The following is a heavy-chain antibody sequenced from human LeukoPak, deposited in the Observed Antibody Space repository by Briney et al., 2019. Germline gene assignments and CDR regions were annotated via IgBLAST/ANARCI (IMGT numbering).Heavy chain of an antibody. J-gene: IGHJ4*02. CDR1: GGTFSSYA. D-gene: IGHD2-2*01. CDR2: VIPIFGTA. CDR3: ASGRGYCSSTSCCNY. Sequence: GASVEVSCKASGGTFSSYAISWVRQAPGRGLEWMGGVIPIFGTANSAQKFQGRVTITADESTSTAYMELSSLRSEDTAVYYCASGRGYCSSTSCCNYWGQGTLVTVSS. V-gene: IGHV1-69*13.